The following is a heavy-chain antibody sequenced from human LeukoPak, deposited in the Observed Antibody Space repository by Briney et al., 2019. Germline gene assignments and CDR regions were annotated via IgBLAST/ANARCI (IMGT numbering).Heavy chain of an antibody. D-gene: IGHD3-22*01. CDR2: IYCSGST. J-gene: IGHJ4*02. CDR3: ARGPHDSSGYYYDY. V-gene: IGHV4-59*08. CDR1: GGSISSYY. Sequence: PSETLSLTCTVSGGSISSYYWSWIRQPPGKGLEWIGYIYCSGSTNYNPSLKSRVTISVDTSKNQFSLKLSSVTAADTAVYYCARGPHDSSGYYYDYWGQGTLVTVSS.